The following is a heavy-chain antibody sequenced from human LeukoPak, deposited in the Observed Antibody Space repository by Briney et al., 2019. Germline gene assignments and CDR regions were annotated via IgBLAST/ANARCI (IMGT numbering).Heavy chain of an antibody. V-gene: IGHV3-9*01. Sequence: GRSLRLSCAASGFTFDDYAMHWVRQAPGKGLEWVSGLSWNSGSIGYADSVKGRFTISRDNAKNSLYLQMNSLRAEDTALYYCAKDIGPRGYYYDSSGFPLDAFDIWGQGTMVTVSS. J-gene: IGHJ3*02. CDR2: LSWNSGSI. CDR3: AKDIGPRGYYYDSSGFPLDAFDI. CDR1: GFTFDDYA. D-gene: IGHD3-22*01.